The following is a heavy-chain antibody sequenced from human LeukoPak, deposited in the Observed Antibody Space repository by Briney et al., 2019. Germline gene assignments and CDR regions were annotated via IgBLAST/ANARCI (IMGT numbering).Heavy chain of an antibody. CDR3: ARDMGWG. J-gene: IGHJ4*02. V-gene: IGHV3-7*01. CDR1: GFTFSNYW. Sequence: GSLRLSCAASGFTFSNYWMTWVRQAPGKGLEWVANIKKDGSEKNYVDSVKGRFTVSRDNAKNSLYLQMNSLRAEDTAVYYCARDMGWGWGQGTLVTVSS. CDR2: IKKDGSEK. D-gene: IGHD3-16*01.